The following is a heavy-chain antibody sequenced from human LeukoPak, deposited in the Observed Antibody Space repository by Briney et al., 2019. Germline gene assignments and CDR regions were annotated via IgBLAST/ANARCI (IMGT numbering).Heavy chain of an antibody. J-gene: IGHJ4*02. CDR1: GFTFNTYD. D-gene: IGHD4-17*01. CDR2: IGIAGDT. CDR3: ARGGDYGDYFDY. Sequence: PGGSLRLSCAASGFTFNTYDMHWVRQTTGKGLEWASAIGIAGDTHYPGSVKGRFTVSRENARNSLYLQMNSLRAGDTAVYYCARGGDYGDYFDYWGQGTLVTVSS. V-gene: IGHV3-13*01.